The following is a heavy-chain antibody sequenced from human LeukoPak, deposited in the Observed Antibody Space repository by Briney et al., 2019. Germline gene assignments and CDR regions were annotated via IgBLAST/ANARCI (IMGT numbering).Heavy chain of an antibody. CDR1: SGSISNYY. Sequence: PSATLSLTCTLSSGSISNYYWNWIRQPAGKGLEWIGRIYTTGANYNPSLKSRVAISVDTSKNQFSLKLSSVTAADTAVYYCARGRGYYYDSSGYYYGFRYYYYMDVWGKGTTVTVSS. J-gene: IGHJ6*03. D-gene: IGHD3-22*01. V-gene: IGHV4-4*07. CDR3: ARGRGYYYDSSGYYYGFRYYYYMDV. CDR2: IYTTGA.